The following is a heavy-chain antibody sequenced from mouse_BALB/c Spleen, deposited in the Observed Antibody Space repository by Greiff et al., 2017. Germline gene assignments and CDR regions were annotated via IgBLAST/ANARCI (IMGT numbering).Heavy chain of an antibody. CDR2: ISSGSSTI. J-gene: IGHJ2*01. D-gene: IGHD1-1*01. CDR1: GFTFSSFG. CDR3: ARSATAYYFDY. Sequence: EVQVVESGGGLVQPGGSRKLSCAASGFTFSSFGMHWVRQAPEKGLEWVAYISSGSSTIYYADTVKGRFTISRDNPKNTLFLQMTSLRSEDTAMYYCARSATAYYFDYWGQGTTLTVSS. V-gene: IGHV5-17*02.